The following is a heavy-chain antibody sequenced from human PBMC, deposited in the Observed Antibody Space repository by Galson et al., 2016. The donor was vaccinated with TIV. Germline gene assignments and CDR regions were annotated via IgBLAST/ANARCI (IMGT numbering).Heavy chain of an antibody. D-gene: IGHD3-3*01. CDR2: ISTKSTHI. CDR3: VRGTKRSLEWLFTS. V-gene: IGHV3-21*01. CDR1: GFTFRNYT. Sequence: SLRLSCATSGFTFRNYTMNWVRQAPGKGLEWVSSISTKSTHIYYADSVRGRFIVSRDNAKNSLFLQMDNLRAAETALYYCVRGTKRSLEWLFTSWGQGSMVTVSS. J-gene: IGHJ5*02.